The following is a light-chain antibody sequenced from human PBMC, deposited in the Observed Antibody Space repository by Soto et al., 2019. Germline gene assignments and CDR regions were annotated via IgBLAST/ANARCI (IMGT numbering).Light chain of an antibody. CDR2: GAS. V-gene: IGKV3D-15*01. J-gene: IGKJ4*01. CDR1: QSASSN. CDR3: QQYDNLPLT. Sequence: EIVMTPSPATLSVSPGERATLSCRASQSASSNLAWYQQKPGQAPRLLIYGASSRATGIPDRFSGSGSGTDFTFTISSLQPEDIATYYCQQYDNLPLTFGGGTKVDIK.